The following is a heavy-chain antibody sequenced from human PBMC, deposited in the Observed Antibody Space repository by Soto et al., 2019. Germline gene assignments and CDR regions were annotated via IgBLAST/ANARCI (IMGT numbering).Heavy chain of an antibody. CDR3: ARDGSARHYDFWSGYYTSSRYYYYGMDV. Sequence: SVTLSLTCTVSGGSISSYYWSWIRQPPGKGLEWIGYIYYSGSTNYNPSLKSRVTISVDTSKNQFSLKLSSVTAADTAVYYCARDGSARHYDFWSGYYTSSRYYYYGMDVWGQGTTVTVS. J-gene: IGHJ6*02. D-gene: IGHD3-3*01. CDR1: GGSISSYY. V-gene: IGHV4-59*01. CDR2: IYYSGST.